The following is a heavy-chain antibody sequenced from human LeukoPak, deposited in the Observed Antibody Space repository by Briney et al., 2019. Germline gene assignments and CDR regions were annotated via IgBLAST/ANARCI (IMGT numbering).Heavy chain of an antibody. CDR3: ARSTVTRTTDY. V-gene: IGHV3-48*04. J-gene: IGHJ4*02. Sequence: GGSLRLSCAASGFTFSSYSMNWVRRAPGKGLEWVSYISSSSSTIYYADSVKGRFTISRDNAKNSLYLQMNSLRAEDTAVYYCARSTVTRTTDYWGQGTLVTVSS. CDR1: GFTFSSYS. D-gene: IGHD4-17*01. CDR2: ISSSSSTI.